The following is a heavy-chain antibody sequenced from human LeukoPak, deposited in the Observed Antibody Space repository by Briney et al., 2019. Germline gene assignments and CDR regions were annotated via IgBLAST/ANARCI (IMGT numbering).Heavy chain of an antibody. CDR1: GFTFRTYA. Sequence: GGSLRLSCAASGFTFRTYAMSWARQAPGKGLEWVSTISGSGGGTYYADSVKGRFTISRDNSKNTLYLQMNSLRAEDTAVYYCAKKWCSSTICSTWDYFDYWGQGTLVTVSS. V-gene: IGHV3-23*01. CDR2: ISGSGGGT. D-gene: IGHD2-2*01. J-gene: IGHJ4*02. CDR3: AKKWCSSTICSTWDYFDY.